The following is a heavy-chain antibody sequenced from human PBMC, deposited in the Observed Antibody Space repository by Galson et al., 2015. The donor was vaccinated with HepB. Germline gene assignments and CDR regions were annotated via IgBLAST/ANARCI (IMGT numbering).Heavy chain of an antibody. CDR2: IYYSGST. CDR1: GGSISSGGHY. J-gene: IGHJ4*02. CDR3: ASKTPGYSSGYDPFDY. V-gene: IGHV4-31*03. D-gene: IGHD5-18*01. Sequence: LSLTCTVSGGSISSGGHYWNWIRQHPGKGLQWIGYIYYSGSTYYNPSLKSRVTISLDTSKNQFSLKLTSVTAADTAVYYCASKTPGYSSGYDPFDYWGQGSLVTVSS.